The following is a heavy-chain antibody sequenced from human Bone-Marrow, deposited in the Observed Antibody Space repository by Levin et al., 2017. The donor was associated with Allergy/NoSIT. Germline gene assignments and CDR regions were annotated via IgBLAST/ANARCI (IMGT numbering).Heavy chain of an antibody. D-gene: IGHD5-18*01. Sequence: GGSLRLSCAASGFTFSDHYMDWVRQAPGKGLEWVGRIRRKANSYTTEYAASVKGRFTISRDDSKNSLYLQMNSLRTEDTAVYYCARVVMQVWFLGDWGQGTLVSVSS. V-gene: IGHV3-72*01. CDR3: ARVVMQVWFLGD. J-gene: IGHJ4*02. CDR1: GFTFSDHY. CDR2: IRRKANSYTT.